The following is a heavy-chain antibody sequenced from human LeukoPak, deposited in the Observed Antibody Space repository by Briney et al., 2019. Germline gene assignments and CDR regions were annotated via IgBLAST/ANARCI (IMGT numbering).Heavy chain of an antibody. CDR1: GYTFSTYW. CDR3: ARLVAPFYYYIDV. V-gene: IGHV3-7*01. CDR2: INQDGSEK. J-gene: IGHJ6*03. D-gene: IGHD2-15*01. Sequence: PPGGSLRLSCAASGYTFSTYWMNWVRQAPGKGLEWVANINQDGSEKYYVDSVRGRFTISRDNAKNSLYLQTNSPRAEDTAVYYCARLVAPFYYYIDVWGKGTTVTVSS.